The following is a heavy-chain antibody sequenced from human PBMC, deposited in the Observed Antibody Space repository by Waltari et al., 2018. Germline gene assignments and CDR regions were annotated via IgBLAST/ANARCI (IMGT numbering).Heavy chain of an antibody. CDR1: GGSISCHH. CDR3: ARGGGFDTSGYYAFDI. CDR2: IYYSGST. D-gene: IGHD3-22*01. J-gene: IGHJ3*02. V-gene: IGHV4-59*11. Sequence: QVQLQESGPGLVKPSETLSLTCAVPGGSISCHHWSWIRQPPGKGLEWVGYIYYSGSTTYNPSLKSRVTISVDTSKDQFSLRLTSVTAADSAIYYCARGGGFDTSGYYAFDIWGQGTMVIVSS.